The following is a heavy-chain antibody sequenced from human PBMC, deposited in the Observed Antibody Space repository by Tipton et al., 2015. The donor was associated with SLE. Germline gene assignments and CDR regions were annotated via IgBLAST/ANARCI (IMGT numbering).Heavy chain of an antibody. D-gene: IGHD6-13*01. CDR3: AKDGKAAAVPRYFDY. V-gene: IGHV3-30*18. CDR2: ISYDGSNK. J-gene: IGHJ4*02. CDR1: GFTFSSYG. Sequence: SLRLSCAASGFTFSSYGMHWVRQAPGKGLEWVAVISYDGSNKYYADSVKGRFTISRDNSKNTLYLQMNSLRGEDTAVYYCAKDGKAAAVPRYFDYWGQGTLVTVSS.